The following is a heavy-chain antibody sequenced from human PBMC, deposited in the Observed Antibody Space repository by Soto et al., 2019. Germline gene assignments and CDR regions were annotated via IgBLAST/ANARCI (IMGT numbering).Heavy chain of an antibody. CDR3: ARPGIAAAGYNWFDP. V-gene: IGHV4-34*01. CDR2: INHSGST. Sequence: PSETLSLTCAVYGGSFSGYYWSWIRQPPGKGLEWIGEINHSGSTNYNPSPKGRVTISVDTSKNQFSLKLSSVTAADTAVYYCARPGIAAAGYNWFDPWGQGTLVTVSS. J-gene: IGHJ5*02. D-gene: IGHD6-13*01. CDR1: GGSFSGYY.